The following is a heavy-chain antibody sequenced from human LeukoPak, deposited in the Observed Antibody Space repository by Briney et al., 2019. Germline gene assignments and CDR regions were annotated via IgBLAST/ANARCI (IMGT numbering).Heavy chain of an antibody. CDR2: ISYDGSNK. CDR3: AKGPERYSSGGRSGY. V-gene: IGHV3-30*18. J-gene: IGHJ4*02. D-gene: IGHD6-19*01. Sequence: GGSLRLSCAASGFTFSSYGMHWVRQAPGKGLEWVAVISYDGSNKYYADSVKGRFTISRDNSKNTLYLQMNSLRAEDTAVYYCAKGPERYSSGGRSGYWGQGTLVTVSS. CDR1: GFTFSSYG.